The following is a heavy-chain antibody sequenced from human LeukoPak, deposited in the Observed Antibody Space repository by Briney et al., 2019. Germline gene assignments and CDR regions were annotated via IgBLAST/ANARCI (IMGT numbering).Heavy chain of an antibody. CDR2: INHSGST. J-gene: IGHJ4*02. V-gene: IGHV4-34*01. Sequence: PSETLSLTCAVYGGSFIGYYWSWIRHPPGKGLEWIGEINHSGSTNYNPSLKSRVTISVDTSKNQFSLKLSSVTAADTAVYYCARETYYYDSSGYYPYFDYWGQGTLVAVSS. CDR3: ARETYYYDSSGYYPYFDY. D-gene: IGHD3-22*01. CDR1: GGSFIGYY.